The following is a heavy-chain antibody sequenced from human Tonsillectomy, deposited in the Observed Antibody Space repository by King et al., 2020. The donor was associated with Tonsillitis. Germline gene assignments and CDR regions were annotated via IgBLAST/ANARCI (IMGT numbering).Heavy chain of an antibody. Sequence: VQLVQSGAEVKEPGASLKVSCKASGYSFTNYYMHWVRQAPGQRLEWMGLINPSGTGTGYAQNFQGRITMTRDMSTGTDYMELSSLRSDDTAVYYCAREGGPFRYFALWGRGTLVTVSS. CDR1: GYSFTNYY. J-gene: IGHJ2*01. CDR2: INPSGTGT. V-gene: IGHV1-46*01. CDR3: AREGGPFRYFAL. D-gene: IGHD2/OR15-2a*01.